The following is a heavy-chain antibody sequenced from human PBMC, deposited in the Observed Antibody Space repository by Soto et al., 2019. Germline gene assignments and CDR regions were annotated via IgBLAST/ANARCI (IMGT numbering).Heavy chain of an antibody. D-gene: IGHD6-19*01. Sequence: SETLSLTCTVSGGSISSYYWSWIRQPAGKGLEWIGRIYTSGSTNYNPSLKSRVTMSVDTSKNQFSLKLSSVTAADTAVYYCARTTGYSSGWYWSDYYYYYGMDVWGQGTTVTVSS. V-gene: IGHV4-4*07. CDR3: ARTTGYSSGWYWSDYYYYYGMDV. J-gene: IGHJ6*02. CDR1: GGSISSYY. CDR2: IYTSGST.